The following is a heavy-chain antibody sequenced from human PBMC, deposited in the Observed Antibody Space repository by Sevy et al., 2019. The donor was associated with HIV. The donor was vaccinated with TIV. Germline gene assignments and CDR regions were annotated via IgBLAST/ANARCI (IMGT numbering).Heavy chain of an antibody. CDR3: ARDYVASIGGYNYYYLDV. Sequence: GGSLRLSCAASGFTFENYGMSWVRQAPGKGLEWVSGTSWSGTSSDYSDSVKGRFTISRDNAKNSLYLQMNSLGVEDTASYYCARDYVASIGGYNYYYLDVWGKGTTVTVSS. J-gene: IGHJ6*03. D-gene: IGHD5-12*01. CDR1: GFTFENYG. V-gene: IGHV3-20*04. CDR2: TSWSGTSS.